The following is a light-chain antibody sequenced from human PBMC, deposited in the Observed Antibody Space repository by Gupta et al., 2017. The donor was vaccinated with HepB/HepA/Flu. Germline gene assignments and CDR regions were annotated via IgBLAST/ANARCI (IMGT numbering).Light chain of an antibody. CDR2: RVS. CDR1: QSRVHSDGNTF. Sequence: VVMTQSPLFLPVTLGQPSSISCRSSQSRVHSDGNTFLHWFQQRPGQSPRRLIYRVSNRDSGVPDSFSGSGSGTDFTLKISRGEAEDVGIYYCGQGKHWPITFGRGTKVEIK. J-gene: IGKJ4*01. CDR3: GQGKHWPIT. V-gene: IGKV2-30*02.